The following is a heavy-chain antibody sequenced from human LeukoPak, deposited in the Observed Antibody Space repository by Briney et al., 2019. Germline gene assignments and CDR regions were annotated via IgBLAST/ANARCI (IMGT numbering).Heavy chain of an antibody. D-gene: IGHD3-16*01. CDR2: INHNGNVN. V-gene: IGHV3-7*03. Sequence: PGGSLRLSCAAFGFTFSSYRMNWARQAPGKGLEWVASINHNGNVNYYVDSVKGRFTISRDNAKNSLYLQTSNLRAEDTAVYFCARGGGLDVWGQGATVTVSS. CDR1: GFTFSSYR. CDR3: ARGGGLDV. J-gene: IGHJ6*02.